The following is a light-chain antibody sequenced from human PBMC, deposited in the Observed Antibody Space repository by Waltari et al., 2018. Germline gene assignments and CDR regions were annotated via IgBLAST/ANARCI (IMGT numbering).Light chain of an antibody. CDR1: QSVLDTSNNKNY. CDR2: WAS. J-gene: IGKJ4*01. CDR3: QQFVGAPLT. V-gene: IGKV4-1*01. Sequence: DIVMTQSPDALAGSLGERASIKCKSSQSVLDTSNNKNYLVWCQQKAGQPPKLLFFWASSRKSGVPDRFTASGSGTDFTLTISSLQPEDVAVYYCQQFVGAPLTFGGGTKVEVK.